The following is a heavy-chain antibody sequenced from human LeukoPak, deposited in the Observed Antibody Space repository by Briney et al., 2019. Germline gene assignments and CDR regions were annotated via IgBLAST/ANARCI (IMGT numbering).Heavy chain of an antibody. CDR3: AKQHSSGWWITAFDY. D-gene: IGHD6-19*01. CDR1: GFTFSSYA. V-gene: IGHV3-30*02. CDR2: IRYDGSNK. J-gene: IGHJ4*02. Sequence: QPGRSLRLSCAASGFTFSSYAVHWVRQAPGKGLEWVAFIRYDGSNKYYADSVKGRFTISRDNSKNTLYLQMNSLRAEDTAVYYCAKQHSSGWWITAFDYWGQGTLVTVSS.